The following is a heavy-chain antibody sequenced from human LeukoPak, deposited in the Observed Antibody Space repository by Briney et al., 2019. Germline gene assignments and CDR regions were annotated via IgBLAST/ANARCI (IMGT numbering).Heavy chain of an antibody. Sequence: ASVKVSCKASGYTFTSYYMHWVRQAPGQGLEWMGWINPNSGGANYAQKFQGRVTMTRDTSISTAYMEVSRLRSDDTAVYYCARDHYGSGSYYNNGFDYWGQGTLVTVSS. CDR3: ARDHYGSGSYYNNGFDY. V-gene: IGHV1-2*02. CDR2: INPNSGGA. J-gene: IGHJ4*02. CDR1: GYTFTSYY. D-gene: IGHD3-10*01.